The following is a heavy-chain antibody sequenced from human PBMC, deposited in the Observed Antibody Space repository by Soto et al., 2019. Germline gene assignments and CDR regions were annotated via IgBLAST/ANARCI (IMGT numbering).Heavy chain of an antibody. D-gene: IGHD2-2*01. V-gene: IGHV1-69*02. CDR2: IIPILGIA. J-gene: IGHJ6*02. CDR3: ASQDPYCSSTSCPLITPNYYYYGMDV. CDR1: GGTFSSYT. Sequence: QVQLVQSGAEVKKPGSSVKVSCKASGGTFSSYTISWVRQAPGQGLEWMGRIIPILGIANYAQKFQGRVKITADKSTSTAYMELSSLRSEDTAVYYCASQDPYCSSTSCPLITPNYYYYGMDVWGQGTTVTVS.